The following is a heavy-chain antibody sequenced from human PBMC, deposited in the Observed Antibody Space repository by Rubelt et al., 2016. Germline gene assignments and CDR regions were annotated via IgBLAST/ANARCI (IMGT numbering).Heavy chain of an antibody. Sequence: QVQLVQSGAEVKKPGASVKVSCKASGYTFTTYNINWVRQATGQGLEWMGWMNPNRGTTGYVQKFQGRLTMSRNTSISTAYMELGRLSSEDTAVYYCTSLRSHAMDVWGQGTTVTVSS. D-gene: IGHD3-16*01. CDR2: MNPNRGTT. V-gene: IGHV1-8*01. CDR3: TSLRSHAMDV. CDR1: GYTFTTYN. J-gene: IGHJ6*02.